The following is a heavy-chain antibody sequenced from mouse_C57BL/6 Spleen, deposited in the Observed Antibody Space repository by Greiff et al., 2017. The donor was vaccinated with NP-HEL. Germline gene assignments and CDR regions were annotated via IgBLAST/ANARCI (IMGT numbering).Heavy chain of an antibody. CDR2: IDPSDSET. CDR3: TRYYGSSLDY. D-gene: IGHD1-1*01. J-gene: IGHJ2*01. CDR1: GFTFTSYW. V-gene: IGHV1-52*01. Sequence: QVQLQQSGAELVRPGSSVKLSCKASGFTFTSYWMYWVKQSPIKGLEWIGNIDPSDSETHYNQKFKDKDTLTVDKSSSTAYMQFSSLTSEDSAFYYGTRYYGSSLDYWGQGPTLTVSS.